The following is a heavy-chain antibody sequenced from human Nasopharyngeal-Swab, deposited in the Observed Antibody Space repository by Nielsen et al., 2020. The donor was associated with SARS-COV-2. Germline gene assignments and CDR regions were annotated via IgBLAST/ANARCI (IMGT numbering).Heavy chain of an antibody. CDR1: GFTFSSYS. D-gene: IGHD3-10*01. CDR2: ISSSSSYI. Sequence: GGSLRLSCAASGFTFSSYSMNWVRQAPGKGLEWVSSISSSSSYIYYADSVKGRFTISRDNAKNSLYLQMNSLRAEDTAVYYCASALVWFGEIWFDPWGQGTLVTVSS. V-gene: IGHV3-21*01. J-gene: IGHJ5*02. CDR3: ASALVWFGEIWFDP.